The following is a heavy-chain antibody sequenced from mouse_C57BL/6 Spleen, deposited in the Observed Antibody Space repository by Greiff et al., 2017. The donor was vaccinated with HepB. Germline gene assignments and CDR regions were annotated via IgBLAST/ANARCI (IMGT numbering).Heavy chain of an antibody. CDR2: ISSGSSTI. Sequence: EVQLVESGGGLVKPGGSLKLSCAASGFTFSDYGMHWVRQAPEKGLEWVAYISSGSSTIYYADTVKGRFTISRDNAKNTLFLQMTSLRSEDTAMYYCARGGLGYAMDYWGQGTSVTVSS. CDR1: GFTFSDYG. V-gene: IGHV5-17*01. D-gene: IGHD2-4*01. J-gene: IGHJ4*01. CDR3: ARGGLGYAMDY.